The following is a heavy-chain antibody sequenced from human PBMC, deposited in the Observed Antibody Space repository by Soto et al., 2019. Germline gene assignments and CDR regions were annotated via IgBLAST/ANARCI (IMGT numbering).Heavy chain of an antibody. Sequence: QVQLVQSGAEVKKPGASVKVSCKASGYTFTSYDINWVRQATGQGLEWMGWMNPNSGNTGYAQKFQGRVTMTRNTSISTAYMELSSLRSEDTAVYYCARGIGITIFGVVLTQYTTGRYYYGMDVWGQGTTVTVSS. CDR1: GYTFTSYD. CDR3: ARGIGITIFGVVLTQYTTGRYYYGMDV. J-gene: IGHJ6*02. V-gene: IGHV1-8*01. CDR2: MNPNSGNT. D-gene: IGHD3-3*01.